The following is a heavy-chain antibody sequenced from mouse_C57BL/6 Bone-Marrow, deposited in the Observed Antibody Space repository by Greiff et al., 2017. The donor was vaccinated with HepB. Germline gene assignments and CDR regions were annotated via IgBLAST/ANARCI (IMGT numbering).Heavy chain of an antibody. CDR2: INPSSGYT. CDR3: AREDGYWFAY. D-gene: IGHD2-3*01. J-gene: IGHJ3*01. V-gene: IGHV1-4*01. Sequence: VQLQQSGAALARPGASVKMSCKASGYTFTSYTMHWVKQRPGQGLEWIGYINPSSGYTKYNQKFKDKATLTADKSSSTAYMQLSSLTSEDSAVYYCAREDGYWFAYWGQGTLVTVSA. CDR1: GYTFTSYT.